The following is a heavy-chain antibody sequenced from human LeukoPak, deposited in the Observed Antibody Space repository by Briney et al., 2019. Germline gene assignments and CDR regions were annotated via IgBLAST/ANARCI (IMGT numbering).Heavy chain of an antibody. CDR2: ISGSGGST. D-gene: IGHD7-27*01. J-gene: IGHJ3*02. CDR3: AKDLTGLGDFDI. CDR1: GFTFSSYA. V-gene: IGHV3-23*01. Sequence: GGSLRLSCAASGFTFSSYAMSWVRQAPGKGLEWVSAISGSGGSTYYADSAKGRFTISRDNSKNTLYLQMNSLRAEDTAVYYCAKDLTGLGDFDIWGQGTMVTVSS.